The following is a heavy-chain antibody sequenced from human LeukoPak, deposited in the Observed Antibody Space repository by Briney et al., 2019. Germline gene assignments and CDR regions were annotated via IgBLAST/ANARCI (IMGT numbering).Heavy chain of an antibody. Sequence: GGSLRLSCAASGFTFSSYSMNWVRQAPGKGLEWVSYISSSSSTIYYADSVKGRFTISRDNAKNSLYLQMNSLRAEDTAVYYCARADIVVVVAATIWGQGTLATVSS. CDR1: GFTFSSYS. D-gene: IGHD2-15*01. J-gene: IGHJ4*02. V-gene: IGHV3-48*01. CDR3: ARADIVVVVAATI. CDR2: ISSSSSTI.